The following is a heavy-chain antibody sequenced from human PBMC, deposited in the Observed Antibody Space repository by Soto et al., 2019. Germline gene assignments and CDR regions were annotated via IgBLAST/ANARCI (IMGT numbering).Heavy chain of an antibody. D-gene: IGHD3-10*01. V-gene: IGHV4-4*02. CDR3: ASKFGELLADAFDI. CDR1: GDSISSRNW. Sequence: QVQLQESGPGLVKPSGTLSLTCAVSGDSISSRNWWSWVRQPPGKGLGWIGEIYHSGSTNYNPSLKSRVTISVDKSKNQFSLRLTSVTAADTAVYYCASKFGELLADAFDIWGQGTMVTVSS. J-gene: IGHJ3*02. CDR2: IYHSGST.